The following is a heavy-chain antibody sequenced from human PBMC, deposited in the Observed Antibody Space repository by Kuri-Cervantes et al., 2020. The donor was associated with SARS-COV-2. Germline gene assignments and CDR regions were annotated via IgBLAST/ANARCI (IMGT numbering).Heavy chain of an antibody. CDR1: GYSISSDYY. D-gene: IGHD3-3*01. CDR3: ARAGSYDFRGGMDV. J-gene: IGHJ6*02. Sequence: SETLSLTCAVSGYSISSDYYWGWIRQPPGKGLEWIGTIYHSGSTYYNPSLKSRLTISVDTSKNQFSLKLNSVTAADTALYHCARAGSYDFRGGMDVWGQGTTVTVSS. V-gene: IGHV4-38-2*01. CDR2: IYHSGST.